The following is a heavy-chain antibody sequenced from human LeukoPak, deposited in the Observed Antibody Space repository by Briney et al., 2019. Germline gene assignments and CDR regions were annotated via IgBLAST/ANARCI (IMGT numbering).Heavy chain of an antibody. V-gene: IGHV4-59*08. CDR1: DGSISAYY. J-gene: IGHJ4*02. CDR3: ARGAALVTHRYFDY. Sequence: SETLSLTCTVSDGSISAYYWSWIRHSPGKGLEWIGYIFYEGKTVYNPSLESRVTFSIGSPNNHFFLRMTSVTTADTAVYYRARGAALVTHRYFDYWGPGTLVTVSP. CDR2: IFYEGKT. D-gene: IGHD5-18*01.